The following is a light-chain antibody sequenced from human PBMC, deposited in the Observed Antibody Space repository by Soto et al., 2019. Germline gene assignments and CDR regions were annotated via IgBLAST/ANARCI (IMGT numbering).Light chain of an antibody. CDR1: SSNIGSNY. J-gene: IGLJ1*01. Sequence: QSVLTQPPSASGTHGQRVTISCSGSSSNIGSNYVYWYQQLPGTAPKLLIYRNNQRPSGVPDRFSGSKSGTSASLAISGLRSEDEADYYCAAWDDSLSGQVFGTGTKVTVL. CDR2: RNN. CDR3: AAWDDSLSGQV. V-gene: IGLV1-47*01.